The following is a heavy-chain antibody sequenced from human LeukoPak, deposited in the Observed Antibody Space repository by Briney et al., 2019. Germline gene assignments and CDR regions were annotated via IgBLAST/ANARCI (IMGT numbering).Heavy chain of an antibody. CDR1: GFTFSSYW. J-gene: IGHJ3*02. D-gene: IGHD4-17*01. Sequence: HSGGSLRLSCAASGFTFSSYWMSWVRQAPGKGLEWVSAISGSGGSTYYADSVKGRFTISRDNSKNTLYLQMNSLRAEDTAVYYCAKDQVHDYGDYDAFDIWGQGTMVTVSS. V-gene: IGHV3-23*01. CDR3: AKDQVHDYGDYDAFDI. CDR2: ISGSGGST.